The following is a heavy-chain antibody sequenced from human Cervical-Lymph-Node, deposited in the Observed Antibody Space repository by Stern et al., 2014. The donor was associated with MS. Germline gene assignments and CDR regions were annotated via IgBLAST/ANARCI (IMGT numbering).Heavy chain of an antibody. D-gene: IGHD6-13*01. CDR3: ARDPAAAGTTCFDY. J-gene: IGHJ4*02. Sequence: VQLVESGGGVVQPGRSLRLSCAASGFTFSSYAMHWVRQAPGKGLEWVAVISYDGSNKYYADSVKGRFTISRDNSKNTLYLQMNSLRAEDTAVYYCARDPAAAGTTCFDYWGQGTLVTVSS. CDR2: ISYDGSNK. V-gene: IGHV3-30*04. CDR1: GFTFSSYA.